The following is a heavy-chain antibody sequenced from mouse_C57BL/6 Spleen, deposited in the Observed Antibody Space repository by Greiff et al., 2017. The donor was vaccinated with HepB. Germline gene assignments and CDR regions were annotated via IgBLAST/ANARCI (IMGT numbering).Heavy chain of an antibody. V-gene: IGHV1-50*01. D-gene: IGHD2-3*01. CDR2: IDPSDSYT. CDR1: GYTFTSYW. CDR3: ARYEGYYEGFAY. J-gene: IGHJ3*01. Sequence: VQLQQPGAELVKPGASVKLSCKASGYTFTSYWMQWVKQRPGQGLEWIGEIDPSDSYTNYNQKFKGKATLTVDTSSSTAYMQLSSLTSEDSAVYYCARYEGYYEGFAYWGQGTLVTVSA.